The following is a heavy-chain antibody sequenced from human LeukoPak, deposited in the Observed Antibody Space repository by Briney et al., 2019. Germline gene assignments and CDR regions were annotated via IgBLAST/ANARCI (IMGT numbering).Heavy chain of an antibody. CDR2: ISWNSGSI. CDR1: GFTFDDYA. Sequence: GGPLRLSCAASGFTFDDYAMHWVRQAPGKGLEWVSGISWNSGSIGYADSVKGRFTISRDNAKNSLYLQMNSLRAEDMALYYCAKDSRGYSSGWYENWGQGTLVTVSS. J-gene: IGHJ4*02. CDR3: AKDSRGYSSGWYEN. V-gene: IGHV3-9*03. D-gene: IGHD6-19*01.